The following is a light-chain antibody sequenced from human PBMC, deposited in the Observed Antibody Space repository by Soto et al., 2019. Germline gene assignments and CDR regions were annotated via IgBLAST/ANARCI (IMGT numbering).Light chain of an antibody. CDR3: SSYTSSSTRDV. J-gene: IGLJ3*02. CDR1: SSDVGGYNY. V-gene: IGLV2-14*01. CDR2: DVS. Sequence: QSALTQPASVSGSPGQSITISCTGTSSDVGGYNYVSWYQQHPGKAPKLMIYDVSNRPSGVSNRFSGSKSGNTASLTISGLQAEDEADYYCSSYTSSSTRDVFGGGTKLTVL.